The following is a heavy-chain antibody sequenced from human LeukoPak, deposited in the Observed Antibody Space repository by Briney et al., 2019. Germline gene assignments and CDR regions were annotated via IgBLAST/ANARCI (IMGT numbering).Heavy chain of an antibody. J-gene: IGHJ3*02. D-gene: IGHD2-2*01. CDR2: ISAYNGNT. CDR1: GYTLTSYG. V-gene: IGHV1-18*01. CDR3: ARVDCSSTSCYRLNAFDAFDI. Sequence: ASVKVSCKASGYTLTSYGISWVRQAPGQGLEWMGWISAYNGNTNYAQKLQGRVTMTTDTSTSTAYMELRSLRSDDTAVYYCARVDCSSTSCYRLNAFDAFDIWGQGTMVTVSS.